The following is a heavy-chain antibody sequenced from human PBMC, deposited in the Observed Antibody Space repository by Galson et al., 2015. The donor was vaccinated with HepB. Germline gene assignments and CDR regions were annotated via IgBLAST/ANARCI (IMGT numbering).Heavy chain of an antibody. J-gene: IGHJ4*02. Sequence: ETLSLTCAVYGGSFSGYYWSWIRQPPGKGLEWIGEINHSGSTNYNPSLKSRVTISVDTSKNQFSLKLSSVTAADTAVYHCAKAAGGNDSSGYYSHFDYWGQGTLVTVSS. CDR3: AKAAGGNDSSGYYSHFDY. CDR2: INHSGST. D-gene: IGHD3-22*01. V-gene: IGHV4-34*01. CDR1: GGSFSGYY.